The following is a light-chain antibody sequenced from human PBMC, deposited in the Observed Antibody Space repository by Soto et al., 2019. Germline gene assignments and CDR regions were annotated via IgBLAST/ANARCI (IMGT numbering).Light chain of an antibody. CDR2: DNS. CDR3: GTWDSSLSAL. Sequence: QSVLTQPPSVSAAPGQKVTISCSGSSSNIGNNYVSWYQQLTGTAPKLLIYDNSKRPSGIPDRFSGSKSGTSATLGITGLQTGDEADYYCGTWDSSLSALFGGGTKLTVL. CDR1: SSNIGNNY. J-gene: IGLJ2*01. V-gene: IGLV1-51*01.